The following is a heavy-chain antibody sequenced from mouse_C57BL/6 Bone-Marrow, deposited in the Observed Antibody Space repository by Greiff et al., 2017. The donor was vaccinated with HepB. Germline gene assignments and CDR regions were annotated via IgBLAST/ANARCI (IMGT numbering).Heavy chain of an antibody. D-gene: IGHD1-1*01. Sequence: VQLQQSGAELVRPGASVKLSCKASGYTFTDYYINWVKQRPGQGLEWIARIYPGSGNTYYNEKFKGKATLTAEKSSSTAYMQLSSLTSEDSAVYFCAFYGSPYYFDYWGQGTTLTVSS. V-gene: IGHV1-76*01. CDR3: AFYGSPYYFDY. CDR1: GYTFTDYY. J-gene: IGHJ2*01. CDR2: IYPGSGNT.